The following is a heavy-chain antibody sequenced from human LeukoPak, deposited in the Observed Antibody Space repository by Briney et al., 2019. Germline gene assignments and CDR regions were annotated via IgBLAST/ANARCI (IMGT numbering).Heavy chain of an antibody. CDR2: INHSGST. Sequence: SETLSLTCAVYGGSFSGYYWSWIRQPPGKGLEWIGEINHSGSTNYNPSLKSRVTISVDTSKNQFSLKLRSVTAADTAVYYCARRRLAAAERKYNWFDPWGEGTLVTVSS. V-gene: IGHV4-34*01. J-gene: IGHJ5*02. CDR3: ARRRLAAAERKYNWFDP. D-gene: IGHD6-13*01. CDR1: GGSFSGYY.